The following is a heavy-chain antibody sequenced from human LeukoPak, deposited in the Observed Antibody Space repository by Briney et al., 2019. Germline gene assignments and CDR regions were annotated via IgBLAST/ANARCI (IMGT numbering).Heavy chain of an antibody. CDR1: GASISSGGYS. J-gene: IGHJ6*02. Sequence: SETLSLTCTVSGASISSGGYSWSWIRQPPGKGLEWIGYIYHSGSTYYNPSLKSRVTISVDRSKNQFSLKLSSVTAADTAVYYCARGDFYYYYYGMDVWGQGTTVTVSS. V-gene: IGHV4-30-2*01. CDR3: ARGDFYYYYYGMDV. CDR2: IYHSGST. D-gene: IGHD3-3*01.